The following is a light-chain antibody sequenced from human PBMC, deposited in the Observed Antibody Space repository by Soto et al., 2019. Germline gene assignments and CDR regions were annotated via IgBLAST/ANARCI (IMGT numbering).Light chain of an antibody. Sequence: ILMTQSPFTLSMSPGERATLSCRADQTISRSLAWYQQKPGQPPRLLINAASTRATGIPARLTGIGSGTEFTLTISSLHFDESAVDYCQQYYTWWTFGQGTKVDIK. CDR1: QTISRS. J-gene: IGKJ1*01. CDR2: AAS. CDR3: QQYYTWWT. V-gene: IGKV3-15*01.